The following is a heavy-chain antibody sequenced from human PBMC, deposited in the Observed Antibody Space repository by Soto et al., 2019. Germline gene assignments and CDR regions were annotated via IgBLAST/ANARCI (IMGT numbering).Heavy chain of an antibody. V-gene: IGHV3-7*01. CDR2: VKHDGSEQ. CDR1: GFSFSTYW. Sequence: GGSLRLSCAASGFSFSTYWMTWVRQAPGKGLEWVATVKHDGSEQHYVDSVKGRFTISRDNAKTSLYLEMNSLRAEDTAVYYCATAAGTGYWGQGTLVTVSS. D-gene: IGHD6-13*01. CDR3: ATAAGTGY. J-gene: IGHJ4*02.